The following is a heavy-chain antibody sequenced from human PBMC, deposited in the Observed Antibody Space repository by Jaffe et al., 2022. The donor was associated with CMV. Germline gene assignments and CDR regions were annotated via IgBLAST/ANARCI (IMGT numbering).Heavy chain of an antibody. Sequence: EVQLVESGGGLVQPGGSLRLSCAASGFTFSSYEMNWVRQAPGKGLEWVSYISSSGSTIYYADSVKGRFTISRDNAKNSLYLQMNSLRAEDTAVYYCATLGDWNYGDIFDYWGQGTLVTVSS. CDR1: GFTFSSYE. J-gene: IGHJ4*02. CDR2: ISSSGSTI. CDR3: ATLGDWNYGDIFDY. V-gene: IGHV3-48*03. D-gene: IGHD1-7*01.